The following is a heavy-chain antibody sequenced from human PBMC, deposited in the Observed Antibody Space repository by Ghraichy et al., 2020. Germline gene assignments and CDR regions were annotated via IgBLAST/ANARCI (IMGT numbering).Heavy chain of an antibody. D-gene: IGHD3-22*01. CDR2: ISGSGGST. J-gene: IGHJ4*02. Sequence: GGSLRLSCAASGFTFSSYAMSWVRQAPGKGLEWVSAISGSGGSTYYADSVKGRFTISRDNSKNTLYLQMNSLRAEDTAVYYCAKAHARLMIVVASEDYWGQGTLVTVSS. CDR1: GFTFSSYA. V-gene: IGHV3-23*01. CDR3: AKAHARLMIVVASEDY.